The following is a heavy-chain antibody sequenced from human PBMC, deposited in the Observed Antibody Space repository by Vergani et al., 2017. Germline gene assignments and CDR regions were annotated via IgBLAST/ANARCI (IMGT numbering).Heavy chain of an antibody. V-gene: IGHV3-21*01. J-gene: IGHJ4*02. CDR1: GFPFSRYS. D-gene: IGHD2-21*02. Sequence: EVQLVESGGGLVKPGGSLRLSCAASGFPFSRYSMNWVRQAPGKGLEWVSSISSSSSYIYYADSVKGRFTISRDNAKNSLYLQMNSLRAEDTAVYYCARVGCTEPSSVVVTATTPEDYWGQGTLVTVSS. CDR3: ARVGCTEPSSVVVTATTPEDY. CDR2: ISSSSSYI.